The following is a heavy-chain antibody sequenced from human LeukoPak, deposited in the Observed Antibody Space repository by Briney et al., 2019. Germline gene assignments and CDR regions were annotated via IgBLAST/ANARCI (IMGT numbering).Heavy chain of an antibody. CDR1: GFTFSSSA. CDR3: TVFGDSNR. Sequence: PGGSLRLSCAASGFTFSSSAMSWVRQAPGKGLEWVSAISNNGGCTYYADSVQGRFTISRDTSKNTLYLQISSLRVEDTAVYYCTVFGDSNRWGQGTLVTVSS. V-gene: IGHV3-23*01. D-gene: IGHD4-17*01. J-gene: IGHJ5*02. CDR2: ISNNGGCT.